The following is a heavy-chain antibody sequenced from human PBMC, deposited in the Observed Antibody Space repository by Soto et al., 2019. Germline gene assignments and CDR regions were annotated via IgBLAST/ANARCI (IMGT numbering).Heavy chain of an antibody. CDR2: IKPISDIT. V-gene: IGHV1-69*13. D-gene: IGHD4-4*01. Sequence: ASVKVSCKASGDTFGRFTINWVRQAPGQGLEWMGGIKPISDITNYAQRFQGRVTFTADASTSTAYLELSSLRSEDTAMYYCARDPSTINKLIGVWFDPWGQGTLVTVS. CDR3: ARDPSTINKLIGVWFDP. CDR1: GDTFGRFT. J-gene: IGHJ5*02.